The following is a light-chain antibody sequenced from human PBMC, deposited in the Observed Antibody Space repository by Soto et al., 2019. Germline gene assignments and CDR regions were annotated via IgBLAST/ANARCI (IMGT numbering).Light chain of an antibody. Sequence: QSVLTQPASVSEPPGQSITISCTGTSSDVGGYNYVSWYQQHPGKAPKLMIYDVSNRPSGVSNRFSGSKSGNTASLTISGLQAEDEADYYCSSYTSSSSVFGTGTTVTV. CDR2: DVS. CDR3: SSYTSSSSV. CDR1: SSDVGGYNY. V-gene: IGLV2-14*01. J-gene: IGLJ1*01.